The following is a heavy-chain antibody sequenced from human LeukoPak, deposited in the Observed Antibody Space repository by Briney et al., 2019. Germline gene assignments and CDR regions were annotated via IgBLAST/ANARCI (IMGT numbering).Heavy chain of an antibody. V-gene: IGHV1-18*01. J-gene: IGHJ6*04. CDR1: GYTFTSYA. Sequence: ASVKVSCKASGYTFTSYAMHWVRQAPGQGLEWMGWISAYNGNTNYAQKLQGRVTMTTDTSTSTAYMELRSLRSDDTAVYYCARVRLEPNYYYYGMDVWGKGTTVTVSS. D-gene: IGHD1-1*01. CDR3: ARVRLEPNYYYYGMDV. CDR2: ISAYNGNT.